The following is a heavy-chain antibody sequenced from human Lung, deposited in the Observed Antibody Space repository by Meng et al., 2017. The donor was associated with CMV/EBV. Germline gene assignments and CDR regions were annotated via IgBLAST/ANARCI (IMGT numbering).Heavy chain of an antibody. D-gene: IGHD7-27*01. CDR3: GRVPGLGMSFYYGLDV. Sequence: GESXKISCAASGFTFSTYNMNWVRQAPGKGLEWVSSISSSSNYIYYADSVKGRFTISRANARNSLFLQMNSLRAEDTAVYYCGRVPGLGMSFYYGLDVWGRGTTVTVSS. CDR1: GFTFSTYN. CDR2: ISSSSNYI. J-gene: IGHJ6*02. V-gene: IGHV3-21*06.